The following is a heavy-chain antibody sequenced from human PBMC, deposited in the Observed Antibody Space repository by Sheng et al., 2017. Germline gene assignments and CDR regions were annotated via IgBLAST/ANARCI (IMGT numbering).Heavy chain of an antibody. Sequence: QVQLQQWGAGLLKPSETLSLTCAVYGGSFSGYYWSWIRQPPGKGLEWIGEINHSGSTNYNPSLKSRVTISVDTSKNQFSLKLSSVTAADTAVYYCARALQYYDFWSGYYTSYATYYFDYWAREPWSP. V-gene: IGHV4-34*01. D-gene: IGHD3-3*01. CDR2: INHSGST. J-gene: IGHJ4*02. CDR3: ARALQYYDFWSGYYTSYATYYFDY. CDR1: GGSFSGYY.